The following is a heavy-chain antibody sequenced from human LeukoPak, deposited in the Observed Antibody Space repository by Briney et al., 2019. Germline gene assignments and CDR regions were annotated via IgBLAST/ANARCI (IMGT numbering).Heavy chain of an antibody. CDR1: GFTFSHDW. CDR3: ARDHYNWTPDQGNKVFDY. J-gene: IGHJ4*02. Sequence: GGSLRLSCAASGFTFSHDWMSWVRQAPGKGLEWVASIKQDGSGEHYVDSVKGRFTISRDNAKNSLYLQMNSLRAEDTAVYYCARDHYNWTPDQGNKVFDYWGQGSLVTVSS. V-gene: IGHV3-7*01. CDR2: IKQDGSGE. D-gene: IGHD1-20*01.